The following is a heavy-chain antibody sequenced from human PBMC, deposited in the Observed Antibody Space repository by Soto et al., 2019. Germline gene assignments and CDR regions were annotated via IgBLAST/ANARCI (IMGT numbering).Heavy chain of an antibody. V-gene: IGHV4-39*01. Sequence: TLSLTCTVSGDSISSSTYYWGWIRQPPGKGLEWIGCIYHTGTTYYNPSLKSRVTISVDTSKNQFSLKLSSVTAADTAVYYCARPYFSSSSMFDYWGQGTLVTVSS. J-gene: IGHJ4*02. CDR3: ARPYFSSSSMFDY. CDR2: IYHTGTT. D-gene: IGHD6-6*01. CDR1: GDSISSSTYY.